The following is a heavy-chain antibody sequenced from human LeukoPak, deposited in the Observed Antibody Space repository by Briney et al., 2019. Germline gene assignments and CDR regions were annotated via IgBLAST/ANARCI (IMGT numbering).Heavy chain of an antibody. J-gene: IGHJ6*03. Sequence: SETLSLTCTVSGGSIYSGDYYYHWIRQSPWKGLEWVGNIYYSGSTSYSPSLKSRIRISLDTSKNQISLWLTSVTAADTAVYYCARESYNWNDSNRYYCMDVWGKGTAVAVSS. CDR1: GGSIYSGDYY. CDR3: ARESYNWNDSNRYYCMDV. V-gene: IGHV4-30-4*01. D-gene: IGHD1-1*01. CDR2: IYYSGST.